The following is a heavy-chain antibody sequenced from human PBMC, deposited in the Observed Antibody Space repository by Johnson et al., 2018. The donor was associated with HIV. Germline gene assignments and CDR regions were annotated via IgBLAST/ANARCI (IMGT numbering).Heavy chain of an antibody. V-gene: IGHV3-23*04. CDR1: GFTFNSYA. CDR3: AKDRSVAGLYDAFDT. Sequence: VQLVESGGGLAQPGGSLRLSCAASGFTFNSYAMSWVRQAPGKGLEWVSAISGSGGSTHYADSVKGRFTISRDNSKNMLYLQMNSLRAEDTAIYYCAKDRSVAGLYDAFDTWGQGTRVTVSS. CDR2: ISGSGGST. J-gene: IGHJ3*02. D-gene: IGHD6-19*01.